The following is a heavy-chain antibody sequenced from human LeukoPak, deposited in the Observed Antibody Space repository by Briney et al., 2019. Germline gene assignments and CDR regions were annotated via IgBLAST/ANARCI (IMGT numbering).Heavy chain of an antibody. CDR1: GYNFTTYW. V-gene: IGHV5-51*01. J-gene: IGHJ4*02. CDR2: IYLGDSDT. Sequence: GESLKISCKGSGYNFTTYWIGWVRQMLGKGLEWMGVIYLGDSDTRYSPSFQGQVTISADQSISTAFLQWNSLKASDTAMYYCARLQGYSYGDYWGQGTLVTVSS. D-gene: IGHD5-18*01. CDR3: ARLQGYSYGDY.